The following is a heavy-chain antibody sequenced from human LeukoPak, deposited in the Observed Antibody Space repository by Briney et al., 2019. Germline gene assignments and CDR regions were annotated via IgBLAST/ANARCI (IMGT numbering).Heavy chain of an antibody. CDR2: ISSSSSYI. V-gene: IGHV3-21*04. Sequence: GGSLRLSCAASGFTFSSYSMNWVRQAPGKGLEWVSSISSSSSYIYYADSVKGRFTISRDNAKNSLYLQMNSLRAEDTAVYYCAKLYSSGINAFDYWGQGTLVTVSS. J-gene: IGHJ4*02. CDR3: AKLYSSGINAFDY. D-gene: IGHD6-19*01. CDR1: GFTFSSYS.